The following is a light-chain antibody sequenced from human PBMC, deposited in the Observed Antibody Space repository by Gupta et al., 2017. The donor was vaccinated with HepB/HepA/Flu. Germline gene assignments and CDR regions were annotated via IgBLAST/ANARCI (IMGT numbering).Light chain of an antibody. CDR1: QNSIPY. V-gene: IGKV3-11*01. J-gene: IGKJ4*01. Sequence: IVMPQSPAPLSFSPGERATLSFRASQNSIPYLAWYQHKPGQAPRLLIYDASNKATGIPARFSGRGSGTDFTLSISRLEPEDFAVYYCQPRSNWPLTFGGGTKVEIK. CDR2: DAS. CDR3: QPRSNWPLT.